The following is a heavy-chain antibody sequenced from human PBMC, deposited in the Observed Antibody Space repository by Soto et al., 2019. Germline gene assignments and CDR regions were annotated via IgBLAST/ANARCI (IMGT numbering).Heavy chain of an antibody. J-gene: IGHJ4*02. CDR1: GFTVSGMY. D-gene: IGHD6-13*01. CDR3: ARVDTLAAAVDY. Sequence: EVQLVESGGGLVQPGGSLRLSCVVSGFTVSGMYMSWVRQAPGKGLEWVSLLYSDDSTYYADSVKGRLTISRDNSKNTLFLQMTRLTAEATAVYSCARVDTLAAAVDYWGQGTLVTVSS. CDR2: LYSDDST. V-gene: IGHV3-66*01.